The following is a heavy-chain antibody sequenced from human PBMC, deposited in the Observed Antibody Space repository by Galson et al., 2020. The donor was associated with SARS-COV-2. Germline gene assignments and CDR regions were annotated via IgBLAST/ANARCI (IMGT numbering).Heavy chain of an antibody. CDR3: ARSSGYYLLPDY. D-gene: IGHD3-22*01. CDR2: ISGSSSY. Sequence: GGSLRLSCAASGFTFSSYSMNWVRQAPGKGLEWVSSISGSSSYNPSLKSRVTISVDTSKNQFSLKLSSVTAADTAVYYCARSSGYYLLPDYWGQGTLVTVSS. CDR1: GFTFSSYS. J-gene: IGHJ4*02. V-gene: IGHV3-21*01.